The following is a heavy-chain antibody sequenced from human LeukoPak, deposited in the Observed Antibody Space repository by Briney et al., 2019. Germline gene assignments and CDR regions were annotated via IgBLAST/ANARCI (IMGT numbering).Heavy chain of an antibody. J-gene: IGHJ4*02. D-gene: IGHD3-22*01. Sequence: ASVKVSCKVSGYTLTELSMHWVRQAPGKGLEWMGGFDPEDGETIYAQKFQGRVTMTEDTSTDTAYMELSSLRPEDTAVYYCATLDSSGYYYGLDYWGQGTLVTVSS. V-gene: IGHV1-24*01. CDR2: FDPEDGET. CDR3: ATLDSSGYYYGLDY. CDR1: GYTLTELS.